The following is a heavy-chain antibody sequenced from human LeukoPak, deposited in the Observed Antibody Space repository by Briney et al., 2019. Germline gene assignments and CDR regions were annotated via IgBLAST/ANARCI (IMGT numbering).Heavy chain of an antibody. CDR3: ASVYLYGMDV. D-gene: IGHD2-8*01. Sequence: ASVTVSCTASGYSLTTYYMHWVRQAPGQGLEWMAIINPSGGSTNYAQKFQGRVTMTRDTPTNTVCMELSSLRTEDTAVYYCASVYLYGMDVWGQGTTVTVSS. CDR2: INPSGGST. V-gene: IGHV1-46*01. J-gene: IGHJ6*02. CDR1: GYSLTTYY.